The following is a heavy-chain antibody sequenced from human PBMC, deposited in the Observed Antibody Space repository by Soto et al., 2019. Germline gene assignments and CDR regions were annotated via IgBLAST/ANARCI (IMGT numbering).Heavy chain of an antibody. Sequence: QVQLVQSGAEVKKPGSSVKVSCKASGGTFSSYAISWVRQAPGQGLEWMGGIIPIFCTVNYAQKFQGRVTITADESTSTAYMELSSLGSEDTAVYYCASPLKVVPAAMPYYYYGMDVWGQGTTVTVSS. J-gene: IGHJ6*02. V-gene: IGHV1-69*01. D-gene: IGHD2-2*01. CDR1: GGTFSSYA. CDR3: ASPLKVVPAAMPYYYYGMDV. CDR2: IIPIFCTV.